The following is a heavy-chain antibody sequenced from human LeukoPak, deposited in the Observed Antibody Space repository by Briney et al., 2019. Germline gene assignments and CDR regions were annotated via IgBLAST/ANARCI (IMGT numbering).Heavy chain of an antibody. CDR3: ARSDSGSYLYYFDY. Sequence: PSETLSLTCTVSGYSISSGYYWGWIRQPPGKGLEWIGSIYHSGSTYYNPSLKSRVTISVDTSKNQFSLKLTSVTAADTAVYYCARSDSGSYLYYFDYWGQGTLVTVSS. D-gene: IGHD1-26*01. J-gene: IGHJ4*02. V-gene: IGHV4-38-2*02. CDR2: IYHSGST. CDR1: GYSISSGYY.